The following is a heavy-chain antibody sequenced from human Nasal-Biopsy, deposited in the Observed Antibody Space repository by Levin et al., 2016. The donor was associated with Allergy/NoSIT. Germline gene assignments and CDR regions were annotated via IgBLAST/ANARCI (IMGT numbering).Heavy chain of an antibody. Sequence: ASVKVSCKASGYTFTGHYIHWVRQAPGQGLEWMGWINPNSGGANYAQKFQDRVIMTRDTSISTLYMELRRLRSDDTAVYYCAREMTAETLAPYVWGQGTLVTVSS. CDR1: GYTFTGHY. J-gene: IGHJ4*02. CDR3: AREMTAETLAPYV. V-gene: IGHV1-2*02. D-gene: IGHD2/OR15-2a*01. CDR2: INPNSGGA.